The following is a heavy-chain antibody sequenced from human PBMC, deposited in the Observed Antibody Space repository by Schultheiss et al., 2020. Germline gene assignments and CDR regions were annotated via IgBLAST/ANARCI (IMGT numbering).Heavy chain of an antibody. CDR3: ANTPVVVPAARSRGIDY. Sequence: GESLKISCAAPGFTFSSYGMHWVRQAPGKGLEWVAVISYDGSNKYYADSVKGRFTISRDNSKNTLYLQMNSLRAEDTAVYYCANTPVVVPAARSRGIDYWGQGTLVTVSS. J-gene: IGHJ4*02. CDR2: ISYDGSNK. CDR1: GFTFSSYG. D-gene: IGHD2-2*01. V-gene: IGHV3-30*18.